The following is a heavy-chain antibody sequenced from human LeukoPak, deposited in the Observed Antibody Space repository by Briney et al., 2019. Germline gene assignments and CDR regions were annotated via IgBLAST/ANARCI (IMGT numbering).Heavy chain of an antibody. Sequence: GGSLRLSCAASGFTFSNYWMHWVRQTPGKGLVWVSRISSDGSSTSYADSVRGRFTISRDNAKNTLYLQMNSLRAEDPAVYYCARETNYAFDIWGEGTVVTVSS. J-gene: IGHJ3*02. CDR2: ISSDGSST. D-gene: IGHD1-1*01. CDR1: GFTFSNYW. V-gene: IGHV3-74*01. CDR3: ARETNYAFDI.